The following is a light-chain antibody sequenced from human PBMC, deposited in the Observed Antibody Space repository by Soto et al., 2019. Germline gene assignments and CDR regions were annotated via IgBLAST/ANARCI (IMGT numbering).Light chain of an antibody. CDR1: SSDVGGYNY. Sequence: QSALTQRRSVSGSPGQSVTISCTGTSSDVGGYNYVSWYQQHPGKAPKLMIYDVSKRPSGVPDRFSGSKSGNTASLTISGLQAEDEADYYCCSYAGSYRYVFGTGTKLTVL. CDR3: CSYAGSYRYV. V-gene: IGLV2-11*01. J-gene: IGLJ1*01. CDR2: DVS.